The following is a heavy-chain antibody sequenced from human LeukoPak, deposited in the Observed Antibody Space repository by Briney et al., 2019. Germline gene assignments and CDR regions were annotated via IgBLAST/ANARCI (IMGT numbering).Heavy chain of an antibody. CDR1: GFTFDDYA. J-gene: IGHJ4*02. CDR3: ARGPKFAIRLIVVVTKGHFDC. D-gene: IGHD3-22*01. CDR2: ISWNSGSI. V-gene: IGHV3-9*01. Sequence: GGSLRLSCAASGFTFDDYAMHWVRQAPGKGLEWVSGISWNSGSIGYADSVKGRFTISRDNSKNTLYLQMNSLRAEDTAVYYCARGPKFAIRLIVVVTKGHFDCWGQGTLVTVSS.